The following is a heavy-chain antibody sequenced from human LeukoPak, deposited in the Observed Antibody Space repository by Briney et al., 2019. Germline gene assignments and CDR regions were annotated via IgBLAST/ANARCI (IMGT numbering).Heavy chain of an antibody. CDR3: ARGIASEVANCFDP. V-gene: IGHV1-69*05. CDR2: IIPIFGTA. Sequence: SVKVSCKASGGTFSSYAISWVRQAPGQGLEWMGGIIPIFGTANYAQKFQGRVTITTDESTSTAYMELSSLRSEDTAVYYCARGIASEVANCFDPWGQGTLVTVSS. D-gene: IGHD1-26*01. J-gene: IGHJ5*02. CDR1: GGTFSSYA.